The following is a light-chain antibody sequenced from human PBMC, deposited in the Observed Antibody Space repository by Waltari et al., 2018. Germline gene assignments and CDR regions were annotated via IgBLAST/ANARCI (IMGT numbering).Light chain of an antibody. V-gene: IGLV1-36*01. CDR2: GDS. CDR1: PTNVGTPP. Sequence: QSALTQAASVSGTVGQTVTLSCSGKPTNVGTPPVGWYRQISPGSPKTVMFGDSLPPDLPDRFSGSKSGTTDSLTISGLQPEDEAHYYCSTWDSSLNTWVFGGGTKLTVL. CDR3: STWDSSLNTWV. J-gene: IGLJ3*02.